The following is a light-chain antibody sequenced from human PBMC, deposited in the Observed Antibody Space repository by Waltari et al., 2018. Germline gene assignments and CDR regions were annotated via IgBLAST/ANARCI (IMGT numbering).Light chain of an antibody. J-gene: IGLJ3*02. CDR2: RSV. V-gene: IGLV1-44*01. Sequence: QSVLTQPPSASGTPGPGVTISCSGGASNIGTNVVNWYQQVPGKAPKLPIERSVRRPAGVPDRFSGSKSGTSASLAISGLQSEDEADYYCAAWDDSLNGRWVFGGGTKVTVL. CDR3: AAWDDSLNGRWV. CDR1: ASNIGTNV.